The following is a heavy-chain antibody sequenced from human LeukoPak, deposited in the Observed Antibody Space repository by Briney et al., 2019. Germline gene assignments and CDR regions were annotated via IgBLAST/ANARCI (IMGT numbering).Heavy chain of an antibody. J-gene: IGHJ4*02. CDR2: INPGDGGA. CDR3: ARVGDSSGWFFDY. V-gene: IGHV1-46*01. Sequence: ASVKVSCKASGYTFTNYYMHLLRQAPGQGLEWMGIINPGDGGATYAQNFQGRVTMTRDTSTSTVYMELSSLRSVDTAVYYCARVGDSSGWFFDYWGQGTLVTVSS. CDR1: GYTFTNYY. D-gene: IGHD6-19*01.